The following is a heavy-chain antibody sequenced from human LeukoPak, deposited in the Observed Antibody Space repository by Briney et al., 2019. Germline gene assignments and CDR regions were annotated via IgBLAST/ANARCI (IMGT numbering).Heavy chain of an antibody. V-gene: IGHV1-69*13. CDR3: AREGVVVTAFYYYYGMDV. Sequence: SVKVSCKASGGTFSSYAISWVRQAPGQGLEWMGGIIPIFGTANYAQKFQGRVTITADESTCTAYMELSSLRSEDTAVYYCAREGVVVTAFYYYYGMDVWGQGTTVTVSS. CDR1: GGTFSSYA. D-gene: IGHD2-21*02. CDR2: IIPIFGTA. J-gene: IGHJ6*02.